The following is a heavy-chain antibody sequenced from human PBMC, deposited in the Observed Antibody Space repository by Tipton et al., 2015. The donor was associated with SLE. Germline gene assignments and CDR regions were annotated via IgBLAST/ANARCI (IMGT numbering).Heavy chain of an antibody. J-gene: IGHJ4*02. CDR3: ARQDRLTTVFGVLN. CDR2: GYHSENS. V-gene: IGHV4-39*07. D-gene: IGHD4-11*01. CDR1: SGFLTSINYY. Sequence: TLSLTCTVSSGFLTSINYYWGWIRQPPGKGLQWIGGGYHSENSYYSPSLRSRVTISLDTSKNQFSLKPTAVTAADTAVYYCARQDRLTTVFGVLNWGPGALVTVSS.